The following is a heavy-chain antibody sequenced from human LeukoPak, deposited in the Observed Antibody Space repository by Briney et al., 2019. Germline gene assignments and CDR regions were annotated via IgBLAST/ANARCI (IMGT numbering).Heavy chain of an antibody. CDR3: ARDLDYYDSSGYLH. Sequence: GGSLRLSCAASGFTFSSYAMSWVRQAPGKGLEWVSSISSSSSYIYYADSVKGRFTISRDNAKNSLYLQMNSLRAEDTAVYYCARDLDYYDSSGYLHWGQGTLVTVSS. CDR2: ISSSSSYI. V-gene: IGHV3-21*01. D-gene: IGHD3-22*01. J-gene: IGHJ4*02. CDR1: GFTFSSYA.